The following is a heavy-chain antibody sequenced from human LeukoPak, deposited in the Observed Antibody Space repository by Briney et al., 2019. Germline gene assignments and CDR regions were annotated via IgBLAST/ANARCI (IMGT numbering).Heavy chain of an antibody. CDR1: GFTFSRYG. CDR2: ISYDGSNK. CDR3: AKDRKLLGDY. D-gene: IGHD2-21*02. Sequence: GGSLRLSCAASGFTFSRYGMHWVRQAPGKGLEWVAVISYDGSNKYYADSVKGRFTISRDNSKNTLYLQMNSLRAEDTAVYYCAKDRKLLGDYWGQGTLVTVSS. J-gene: IGHJ4*02. V-gene: IGHV3-30*18.